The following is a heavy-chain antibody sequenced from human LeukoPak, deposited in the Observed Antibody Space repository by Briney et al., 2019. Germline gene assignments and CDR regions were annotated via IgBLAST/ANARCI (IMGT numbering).Heavy chain of an antibody. CDR2: INGDNGNT. V-gene: IGHV1-3*01. CDR3: ARTGSSRWHGDHYYFDY. CDR1: GYTITSYA. D-gene: IGHD6-13*01. Sequence: ASVKVSCKASGYTITSYAIHWVRQAPGQRLEWMGWINGDNGNTKYSQKFQGRATITGDASASTAYMELSSLRSEDTAVFYCARTGSSRWHGDHYYFDYWGQGTLVTVSS. J-gene: IGHJ4*02.